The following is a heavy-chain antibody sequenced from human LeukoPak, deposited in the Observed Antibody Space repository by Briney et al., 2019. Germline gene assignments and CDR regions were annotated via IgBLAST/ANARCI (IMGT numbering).Heavy chain of an antibody. Sequence: GGSLRLSCTTSGFTFGTHTMHWFRQAPGKGLQWIGFIRSSGTTQYAASVKGRFTISRDDSKSIAYLQMNSLKTEDTAVYYCARVPDSNYPYYFDYWGQGTLVTVSS. CDR3: ARVPDSNYPYYFDY. CDR1: GFTFGTHT. CDR2: IRSSGTT. D-gene: IGHD4-11*01. V-gene: IGHV3-49*03. J-gene: IGHJ4*02.